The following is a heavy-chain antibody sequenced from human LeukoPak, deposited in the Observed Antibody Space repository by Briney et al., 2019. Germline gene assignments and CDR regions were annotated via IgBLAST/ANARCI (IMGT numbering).Heavy chain of an antibody. V-gene: IGHV4-38-2*01. D-gene: IGHD4-11*01. CDR1: GYSISSGCY. Sequence: PSETLSLTCAVSGYSISSGCYWGWIRQPPGKGLEWIGSIYHSGSTYYNPSLKSRVTISVDTSKNQFSLKLSSVTAADTAVYYCARHQGTTVTTRYYYMDVWGKGTTVTVSS. CDR2: IYHSGST. CDR3: ARHQGTTVTTRYYYMDV. J-gene: IGHJ6*03.